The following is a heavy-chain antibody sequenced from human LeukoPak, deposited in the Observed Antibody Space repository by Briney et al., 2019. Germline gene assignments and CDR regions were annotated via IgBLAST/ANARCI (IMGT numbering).Heavy chain of an antibody. CDR3: THPGYSRGSEFFQH. Sequence: SGPTLVKPTQTLTLTCTVSGFSLSTSGVGVGWIRQPPGKALEWLALISWNDNKRYSPSLKSRLTITKDTSKNQVVLTMTNMDPVDSATYFCTHPGYSRGSEFFQHWGQGTLITVSS. CDR1: GFSLSTSGVG. V-gene: IGHV2-5*01. J-gene: IGHJ1*01. D-gene: IGHD6-19*01. CDR2: ISWNDNK.